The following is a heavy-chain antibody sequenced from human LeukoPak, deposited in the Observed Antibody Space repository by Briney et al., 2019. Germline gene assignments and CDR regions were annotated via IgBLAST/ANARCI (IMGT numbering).Heavy chain of an antibody. D-gene: IGHD6-13*01. CDR2: INHSGST. CDR1: GGSFSGYY. V-gene: IGHV4-34*01. Sequence: SETLSLTCAVYGGSFSGYYWSWIRQTPGKGLEWIGEINHSGSTNYNPSLKSRVTISVDTSKNQFSLKLSSVTAADTAVYYCARLTSSSWYYFDYWGQGTLVTVSS. CDR3: ARLTSSSWYYFDY. J-gene: IGHJ4*02.